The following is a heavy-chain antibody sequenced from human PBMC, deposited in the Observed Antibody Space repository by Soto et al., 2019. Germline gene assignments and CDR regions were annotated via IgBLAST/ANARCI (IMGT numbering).Heavy chain of an antibody. V-gene: IGHV4-59*01. CDR2: IYYRGST. D-gene: IGHD1-26*01. CDR1: GGSISGYY. Sequence: SETLTLTCNVSGGSISGYYWSWIRQSPGKGLEYIGYIYYRGSTNYNSSLKSRVTMSVDTSRNQFSLKMNSVTAADTAVYYCARQQLLPFYYALDVWGQGTTVTVSS. CDR3: ARQQLLPFYYALDV. J-gene: IGHJ6*02.